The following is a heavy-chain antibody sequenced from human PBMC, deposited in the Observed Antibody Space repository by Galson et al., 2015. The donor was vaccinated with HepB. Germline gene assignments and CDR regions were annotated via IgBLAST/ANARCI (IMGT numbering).Heavy chain of an antibody. CDR1: GFTFSSYA. Sequence: SLRLSCAASGFTFSSYAMHWVRQAPGKGLEWVAVISYDGSNKYYADSVKGRFTISRDNSKNTLYLQMNSLRAEDTAVYYCARDILLLTVGATKKKGDYFDYWGQGTLVTVSS. CDR3: ARDILLLTVGATKKKGDYFDY. CDR2: ISYDGSNK. J-gene: IGHJ4*02. D-gene: IGHD1-26*01. V-gene: IGHV3-30-3*01.